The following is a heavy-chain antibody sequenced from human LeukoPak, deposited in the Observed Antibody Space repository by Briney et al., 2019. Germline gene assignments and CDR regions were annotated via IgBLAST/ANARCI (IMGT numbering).Heavy chain of an antibody. CDR3: ARDSHRGSYSYGLY. CDR2: IHHCGDNT. CDR1: GYTFTTYY. Sequence: ASVKVSCQASGYTFTTYYIHWLRQAPGKGLEWVGVIHHCGDNTRYAHKFRGRVIITRETYTRALSMALSSLRSEDTAVYYCARDSHRGSYSYGLYWGQGTLVTVSS. J-gene: IGHJ4*02. D-gene: IGHD5-18*01. V-gene: IGHV1-46*01.